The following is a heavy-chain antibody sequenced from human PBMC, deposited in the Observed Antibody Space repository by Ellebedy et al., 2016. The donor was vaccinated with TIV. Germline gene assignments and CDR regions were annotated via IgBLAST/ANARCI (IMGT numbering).Heavy chain of an antibody. J-gene: IGHJ4*02. Sequence: PGGSLRLSCQPSGFTSSCCAISWVRQTPGKGLEWVSVISNDGDTTYADYVKGRFTISRDNSKDTLFLQMNSLRAEDTGVYYCAKLAGISSWYAEYWGQGTLVTVSS. CDR2: ISNDGDTT. CDR3: AKLAGISSWYAEY. D-gene: IGHD6-13*01. CDR1: GFTSSCCA. V-gene: IGHV3-23*01.